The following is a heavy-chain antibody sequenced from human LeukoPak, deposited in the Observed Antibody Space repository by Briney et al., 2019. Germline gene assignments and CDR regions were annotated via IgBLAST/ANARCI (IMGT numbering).Heavy chain of an antibody. CDR2: IKQDGSEK. Sequence: GGSLRLSCAGSGYTFSNYWMSWVRQAPGKGLEWVANIKQDGSEKYYVDSVRGRFTISRDNANNLLYLQMNSLRDEDTAVYYCGRAKDYSSIWGQGTLVTVSS. V-gene: IGHV3-7*04. J-gene: IGHJ4*02. CDR3: GRAKDYSSI. CDR1: GYTFSNYW. D-gene: IGHD4-11*01.